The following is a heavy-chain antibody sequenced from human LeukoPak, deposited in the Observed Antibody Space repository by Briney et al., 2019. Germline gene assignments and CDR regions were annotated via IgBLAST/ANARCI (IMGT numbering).Heavy chain of an antibody. CDR2: IYYSGTT. CDR3: ARYCSSTSCYEDAFDI. V-gene: IGHV4-31*03. CDR1: GGSISSGAYY. D-gene: IGHD2-2*01. Sequence: SQTLSLTCTVSGGSISSGAYYWSWIPQHPGKGLEWTVNIYYSGTTYYNPSLKSRVTITVDTSKNQCSLKLSSVTAADTAFYYWARYCSSTSCYEDAFDIWGQGTMVTVSS. J-gene: IGHJ3*02.